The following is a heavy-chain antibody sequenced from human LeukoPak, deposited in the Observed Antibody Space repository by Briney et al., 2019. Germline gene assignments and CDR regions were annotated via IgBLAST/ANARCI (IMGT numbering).Heavy chain of an antibody. CDR3: ARVNYYYYMDV. CDR2: IYYSGST. Sequence: PSETLSLTCTVSGGSINNYYWSWIRQPPGKGLEWIGSIYYSGSTYYNPSLKSRVTISVDTSKNQFSLKLSSVTAADTAVYYCARVNYYYYMDVWGKGTTVTVSS. V-gene: IGHV4-39*07. J-gene: IGHJ6*03. CDR1: GGSINNYY.